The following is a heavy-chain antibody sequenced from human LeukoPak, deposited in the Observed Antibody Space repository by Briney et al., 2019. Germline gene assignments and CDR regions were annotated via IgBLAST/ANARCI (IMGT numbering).Heavy chain of an antibody. CDR2: ISYDGSNK. J-gene: IGHJ4*02. Sequence: PGRSLRLSCAASGFTFSSYAMHWVRQAPGKGLEWVAVISYDGSNKYYADSVKGRFTISRDNSKNTLYLQMNSLRAEDTAVYYCAKDLWFGTFDYWGQGTLVTVSS. D-gene: IGHD3-10*01. V-gene: IGHV3-30*04. CDR3: AKDLWFGTFDY. CDR1: GFTFSSYA.